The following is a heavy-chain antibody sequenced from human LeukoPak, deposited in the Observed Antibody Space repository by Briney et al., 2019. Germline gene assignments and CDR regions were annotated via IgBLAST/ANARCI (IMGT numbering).Heavy chain of an antibody. J-gene: IGHJ3*02. Sequence: PGGSLRLSCAASGFTFSSYGMHWVRQAPGKGLEWVAVISYDGSNKYYADSVKGRFTISRDNSKNTLYLQMNSLRAEDTAVYYCAKKGYDSSGYYYADAFDIWGQGTMVTVSS. CDR2: ISYDGSNK. V-gene: IGHV3-30*18. CDR3: AKKGYDSSGYYYADAFDI. D-gene: IGHD3-22*01. CDR1: GFTFSSYG.